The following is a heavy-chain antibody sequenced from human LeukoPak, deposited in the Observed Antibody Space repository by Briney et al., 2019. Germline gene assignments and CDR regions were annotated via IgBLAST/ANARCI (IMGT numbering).Heavy chain of an antibody. Sequence: PGGSLRLSCAASGFTFSSYAMSWVRQAPGKGLECISGFSGSGGSTYYADSVKGRFTISRDNSKNTLYLQMNSLRAEDTAVYYCAKDASSDYDFWSGYFPFDYWGQGTLVTVSS. CDR2: FSGSGGST. CDR3: AKDASSDYDFWSGYFPFDY. D-gene: IGHD3-3*01. CDR1: GFTFSSYA. V-gene: IGHV3-23*01. J-gene: IGHJ4*02.